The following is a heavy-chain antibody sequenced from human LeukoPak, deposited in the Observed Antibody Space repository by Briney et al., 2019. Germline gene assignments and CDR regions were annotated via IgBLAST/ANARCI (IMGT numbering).Heavy chain of an antibody. CDR1: GYTFTSYG. D-gene: IGHD3-10*01. J-gene: IGHJ4*02. CDR3: ARQRRVLKRGGSGYYGSGSYSIAYYFDY. CDR2: ISAYNGNT. V-gene: IGHV1-18*04. Sequence: ASVKVSCKASGYTFTSYGISWVRQAPGQGLEWMGWISAYNGNTNYAQKLQGRVPMTTDTSTSTAYMELRSLRSDDTAVYYCARQRRVLKRGGSGYYGSGSYSIAYYFDYWGQGTLVTVSS.